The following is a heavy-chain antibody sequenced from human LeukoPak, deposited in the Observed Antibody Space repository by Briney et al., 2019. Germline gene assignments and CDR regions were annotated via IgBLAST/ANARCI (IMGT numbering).Heavy chain of an antibody. CDR2: ISSSGSTI. V-gene: IGHV3-48*03. Sequence: GGSLRLSCAASGFTFSSYEMNWVRQAPGKGLEWVSYISSSGSTIYYADSVKGRFTISRDNAKNSLYLQMNSLRAEDTAVYYCARDRSSSWYANYFDYWGQGTLVTVSS. D-gene: IGHD6-13*01. CDR1: GFTFSSYE. CDR3: ARDRSSSWYANYFDY. J-gene: IGHJ4*02.